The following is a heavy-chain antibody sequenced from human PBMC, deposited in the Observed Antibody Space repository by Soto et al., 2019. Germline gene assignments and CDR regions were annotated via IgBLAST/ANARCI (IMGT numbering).Heavy chain of an antibody. Sequence: EVQLVESGGGLVKPGGSLRLSCAASGLTFSNAWMNWVRQAPGKGLEWVGRIKSKTDGGTTDYAAPVKGRFTISRDDSKNTLYLQMNSLTTEDTAVYYCTTYLYSGSYLARGKDVWGQGTTVTVSS. CDR2: IKSKTDGGTT. J-gene: IGHJ6*02. CDR3: TTYLYSGSYLARGKDV. V-gene: IGHV3-15*07. CDR1: GLTFSNAW. D-gene: IGHD1-26*01.